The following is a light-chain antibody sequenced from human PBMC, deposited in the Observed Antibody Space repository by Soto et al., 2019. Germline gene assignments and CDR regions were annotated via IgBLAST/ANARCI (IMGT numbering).Light chain of an antibody. V-gene: IGKV3-15*01. Sequence: IVMTQSTASLSVSPGERATLSCRASQSVSSNLAWYQHNPGQAPKHLIYGASTRATGIPARFSGSGSGTEVTLLIISLQSEDFAVYYCHQYNNGHSFTFGPGTKVDIK. CDR3: HQYNNGHSFT. CDR1: QSVSSN. J-gene: IGKJ3*01. CDR2: GAS.